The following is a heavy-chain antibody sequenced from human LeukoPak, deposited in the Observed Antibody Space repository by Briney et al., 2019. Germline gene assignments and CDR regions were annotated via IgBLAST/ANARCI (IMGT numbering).Heavy chain of an antibody. D-gene: IGHD4-23*01. CDR2: ISSSSSYT. J-gene: IGHJ3*02. CDR1: GFTFSSYN. Sequence: GGSLRLSCAASGFTFSSYNMNWVRQAPGKGLEWVSSISSSSSYTHYADSVKGRFTISRDNTKNSLYLQMNSLRAEDTAVYYCARNYGGNSLAFDIWGQGTMVTVSS. CDR3: ARNYGGNSLAFDI. V-gene: IGHV3-21*01.